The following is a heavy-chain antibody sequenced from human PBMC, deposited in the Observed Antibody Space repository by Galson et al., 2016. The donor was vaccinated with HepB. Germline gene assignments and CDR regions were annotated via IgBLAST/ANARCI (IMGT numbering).Heavy chain of an antibody. Sequence: SLRLSCAASEFTFNAYGMIWVRQAPGKGLEWVSLIGATGGTTYYADSVKGRFTISRDNSKNTLYLQMNSLRAEDPAVYYCAKGALQGGYYGYDVWGQGTTVTVS. D-gene: IGHD1-26*01. V-gene: IGHV3-23*01. CDR3: AKGALQGGYYGYDV. CDR1: EFTFNAYG. J-gene: IGHJ6*02. CDR2: IGATGGTT.